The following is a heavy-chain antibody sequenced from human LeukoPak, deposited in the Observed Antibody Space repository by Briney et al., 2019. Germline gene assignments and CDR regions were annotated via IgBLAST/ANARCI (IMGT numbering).Heavy chain of an antibody. J-gene: IGHJ3*02. CDR1: GGSFSGYY. Sequence: SETLSLTCAVYGGSFSGYYWSWIRQPPGKGLEWIGEINHSGSTNYNPSLKSRVTISVDTSKNQFPLKLSSVTAADTAVYYCAREDYSNSAFDIWGQGTMVTVSS. CDR2: INHSGST. D-gene: IGHD4-11*01. CDR3: AREDYSNSAFDI. V-gene: IGHV4-34*01.